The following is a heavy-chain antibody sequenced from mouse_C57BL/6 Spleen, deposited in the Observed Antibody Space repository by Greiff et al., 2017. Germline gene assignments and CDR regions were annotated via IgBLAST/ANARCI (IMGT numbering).Heavy chain of an antibody. V-gene: IGHV3-6*01. CDR3: ARFYYGNYGFDY. CDR1: GYSITSGYY. D-gene: IGHD2-1*01. Sequence: EVQLQESGPGLVKPSQSLSLTCSVTGYSITSGYYWNWIRQFPGNKLEWMGYISYDGSNNYNPSLKNRISITRDTSKNQFFLKLNSVTTEDTATYYCARFYYGNYGFDYWGQGTTLTVSS. CDR2: ISYDGSN. J-gene: IGHJ2*01.